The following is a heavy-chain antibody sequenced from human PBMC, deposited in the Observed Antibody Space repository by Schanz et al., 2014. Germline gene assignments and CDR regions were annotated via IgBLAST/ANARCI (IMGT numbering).Heavy chain of an antibody. CDR2: MNPNSGNT. V-gene: IGHV1-8*01. CDR1: GYNITSND. J-gene: IGHJ6*03. D-gene: IGHD6-19*01. CDR3: ARLGTGMAVAGSVIDSYYYYMDV. Sequence: QVQVEQSGAEVKKPGASVKVSCKASGYNITSNDVTWVRQATGQGLEWMGWMNPNSGNTGYAQKFQGRVTMTRNTSISTAYMELSSLRSEDTAVYYCARLGTGMAVAGSVIDSYYYYMDVWGEGTTVTVSS.